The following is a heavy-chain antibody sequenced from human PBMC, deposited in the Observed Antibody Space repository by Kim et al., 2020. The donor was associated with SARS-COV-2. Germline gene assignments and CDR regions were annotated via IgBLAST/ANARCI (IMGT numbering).Heavy chain of an antibody. J-gene: IGHJ6*02. CDR1: GYTFTSYG. CDR3: AREAGNYGSGSYYIFWAPHTADYYDGMDV. CDR2: ISAYNGNT. D-gene: IGHD3-10*01. V-gene: IGHV1-18*01. Sequence: ASVKVSCKASGYTFTSYGISWVRQAPGQGLEWMGWISAYNGNTNYAQKLQGRVTMTTDTSTSTAYMELRSLRSDDTAVYYCAREAGNYGSGSYYIFWAPHTADYYDGMDVWGQGTTVTVSS.